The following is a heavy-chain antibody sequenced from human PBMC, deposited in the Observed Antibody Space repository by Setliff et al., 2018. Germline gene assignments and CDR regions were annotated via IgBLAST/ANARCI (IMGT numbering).Heavy chain of an antibody. CDR2: INAGNGNT. CDR3: AREALQRAGLYFFDI. Sequence: GASVKVSCKASGYTFTSYAMHWVRQAPGQRLEWMGWINAGNGNTKYSQKFQGRVTITRDTSASTAYMELRSLKSEDTAVYYCAREALQRAGLYFFDIWGQGRLVTVSS. J-gene: IGHJ4*02. D-gene: IGHD3-10*01. V-gene: IGHV1-3*01. CDR1: GYTFTSYA.